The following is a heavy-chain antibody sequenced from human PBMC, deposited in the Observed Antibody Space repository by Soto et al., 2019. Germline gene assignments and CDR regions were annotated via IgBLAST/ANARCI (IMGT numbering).Heavy chain of an antibody. V-gene: IGHV4-4*07. J-gene: IGHJ5*02. D-gene: IGHD3-3*01. CDR3: ARGQGFSDCFDH. Sequence: PSETLSLTCSVFGGAINSYSWTWIRQPAGKGQVWIGRIYSSGSTKCNPSLQSGVTMSLDTLKNQLPLRLTSVSAADTAVYYCARGQGFSDCFDHWAYGTLVTVS. CDR1: GGAINSYS. CDR2: IYSSGST.